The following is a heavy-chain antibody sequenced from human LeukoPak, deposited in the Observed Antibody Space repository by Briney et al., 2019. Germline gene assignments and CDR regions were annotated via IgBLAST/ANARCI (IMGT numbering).Heavy chain of an antibody. J-gene: IGHJ4*02. V-gene: IGHV3-30-3*01. D-gene: IGHD3-3*01. CDR2: ISYDGSNK. CDR1: GFTFSSYA. CDR3: ARTRPRITIFGVVSFIFDC. Sequence: GGSLRLSCAASGFTFSSYAMHWVRQAPGKGLEWVAVISYDGSNKYYADSVKGRFTISRDNSKNTLYLQMNSLRAEDTAVYYCARTRPRITIFGVVSFIFDCWGQGTLVTVSS.